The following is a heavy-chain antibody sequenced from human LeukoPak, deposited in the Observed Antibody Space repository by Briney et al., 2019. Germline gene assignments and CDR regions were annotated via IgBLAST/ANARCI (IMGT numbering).Heavy chain of an antibody. CDR1: GYTFTGYY. Sequence: ASVKVSCKASGYTFTGYYMHWVRQAPGQGLEWMGWINPNSGGTNYAQKFQGRVTMTRDTSISTAYMELRSLRSDDTAVYYCARVLYYDSSGYYYYYMDVWGKGTTVTISS. CDR3: ARVLYYDSSGYYYYYMDV. J-gene: IGHJ6*03. D-gene: IGHD3-22*01. V-gene: IGHV1-2*02. CDR2: INPNSGGT.